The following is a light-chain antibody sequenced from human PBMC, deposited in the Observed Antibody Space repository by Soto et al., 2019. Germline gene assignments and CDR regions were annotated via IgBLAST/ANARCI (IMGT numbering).Light chain of an antibody. Sequence: DIVLTQSPGTLSLSPGERATLSCRASQSVSSSYLAWYQQKPGQAPRLLIYGTSSRATGIPDRFSSSGSGTDFTLTISRLEPEDFAVNYCQQYGTSLLPFGGGTKVESK. CDR1: QSVSSSY. V-gene: IGKV3-20*01. J-gene: IGKJ4*01. CDR3: QQYGTSLLP. CDR2: GTS.